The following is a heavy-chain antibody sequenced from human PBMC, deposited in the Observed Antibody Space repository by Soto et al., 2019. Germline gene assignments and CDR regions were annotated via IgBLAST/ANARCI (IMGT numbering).Heavy chain of an antibody. D-gene: IGHD3-9*01. CDR3: AHTWGYYDILTGPRDDAFDI. CDR1: GFTFSSYA. CDR2: ISGSGSST. J-gene: IGHJ3*02. V-gene: IGHV3-23*01. Sequence: PGGSLRLSCAASGFTFSSYAMSWVRQAPGKGLEWVSAISGSGSSTYYADSVKGRFTISRDNSKNTLYLQMNSPRAEDTAVYYCAHTWGYYDILTGPRDDAFDIWGQGTMVTVSS.